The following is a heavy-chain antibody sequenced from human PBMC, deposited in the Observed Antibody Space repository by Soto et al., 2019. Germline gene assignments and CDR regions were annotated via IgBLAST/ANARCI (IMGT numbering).Heavy chain of an antibody. CDR3: ARDARRAMAGDNWFDP. V-gene: IGHV1-18*01. D-gene: IGHD6-19*01. CDR1: GYTFSNYG. CDR2: ISADNGHT. Sequence: QVQLVQSGAEVKKPGASVRVSCKTSGYTFSNYGISWVRQAPGQGLEWMGWISADNGHTNFTQKLQGRVTMTTDTSTSTAYMELRSLRSDDTAVYYCARDARRAMAGDNWFDPWGQGTLVTVSS. J-gene: IGHJ5*02.